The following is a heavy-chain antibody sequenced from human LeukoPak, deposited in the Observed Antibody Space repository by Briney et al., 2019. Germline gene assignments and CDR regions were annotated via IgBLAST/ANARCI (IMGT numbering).Heavy chain of an antibody. Sequence: SETLSLTCTVSGGSISSGGYYWSWIRQPPGKGLEWIGYIYHSGSTYYNPSLKSRVTISVDTSKNQFSLKLSSVTAADTAVYYCARENSPYYMDVWGKGTTVTVSS. J-gene: IGHJ6*03. CDR1: GGSISSGGYY. D-gene: IGHD2/OR15-2a*01. CDR2: IYHSGST. CDR3: ARENSPYYMDV. V-gene: IGHV4-30-2*01.